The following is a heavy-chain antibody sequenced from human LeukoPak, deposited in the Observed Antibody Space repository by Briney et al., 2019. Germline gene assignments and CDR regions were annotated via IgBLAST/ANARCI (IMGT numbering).Heavy chain of an antibody. V-gene: IGHV1-69*13. Sequence: SVTVSCTASGGTFRSNAISWVRQAPGQGLGWMGGITPIFGTANYAQKFQGRVTITAVESMSTAYMELSSLRSEDTAVYYCARGWLAETTVVTPYNYWGQGTLVTVSS. CDR1: GGTFRSNA. CDR3: ARGWLAETTVVTPYNY. D-gene: IGHD4-23*01. CDR2: ITPIFGTA. J-gene: IGHJ4*02.